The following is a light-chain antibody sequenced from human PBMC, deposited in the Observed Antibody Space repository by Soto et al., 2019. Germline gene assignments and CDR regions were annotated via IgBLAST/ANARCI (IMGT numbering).Light chain of an antibody. V-gene: IGKV1-8*01. CDR2: AAS. CDR1: QGISSY. J-gene: IGKJ1*01. Sequence: AIRMTQSPSSFSASTGDRVTITCRASQGISSYLAWYQQKPGKAPKLLIYAASTLQSGVPSTFSGSGSGTDFPLTLSCLQSEDFATYYCQQYYSYPTWTFGQGTKV. CDR3: QQYYSYPTWT.